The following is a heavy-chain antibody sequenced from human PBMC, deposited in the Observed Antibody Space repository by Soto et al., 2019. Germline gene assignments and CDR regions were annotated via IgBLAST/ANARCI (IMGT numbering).Heavy chain of an antibody. CDR2: IYYSGSA. J-gene: IGHJ5*02. CDR3: ASDSDILTATPIT. V-gene: IGHV4-59*01. D-gene: IGHD3-9*01. CDR1: GGCISSYY. Sequence: PSETLSRTCTVSGGCISSYYWSWIRQPPGKGLEWIGYIYYSGSANYNPSLKRRVTISVDTSKNQFSLKLRSVTAADTAVYYCASDSDILTATPITWRQGPLVTVSS.